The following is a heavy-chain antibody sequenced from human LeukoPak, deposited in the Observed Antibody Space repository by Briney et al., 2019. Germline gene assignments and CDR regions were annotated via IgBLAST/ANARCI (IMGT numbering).Heavy chain of an antibody. J-gene: IGHJ4*02. CDR2: IKQDGAEK. Sequence: GGSLRLSCAASGFRFGDYWMTWARHIPGKGLEWVANIKQDGAEKHYAESVEGRFIISRDNAKNSLFLEMDSLKVEDTAAYYCARVGAWDLQRVFEYWGQGTLVTVSS. V-gene: IGHV3-7*01. CDR3: ARVGAWDLQRVFEY. CDR1: GFRFGDYW. D-gene: IGHD1-26*01.